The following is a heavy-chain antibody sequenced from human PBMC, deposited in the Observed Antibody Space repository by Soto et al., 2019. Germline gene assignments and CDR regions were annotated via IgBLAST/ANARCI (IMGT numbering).Heavy chain of an antibody. CDR2: ISYDGSNK. D-gene: IGHD5-18*01. J-gene: IGHJ6*02. CDR3: AKERGYRCYYGLDV. V-gene: IGHV3-30*18. Sequence: QVQLVESGGGVVQPGRSLRLSCVVSGITFSSYGMHWVRQAPGKGLEWVAVISYDGSNKHYVDSVKGRFTISRDNSKNKLYLQMNSLRAEDTAVYYCAKERGYRCYYGLDVWGQGTTVTVSS. CDR1: GITFSSYG.